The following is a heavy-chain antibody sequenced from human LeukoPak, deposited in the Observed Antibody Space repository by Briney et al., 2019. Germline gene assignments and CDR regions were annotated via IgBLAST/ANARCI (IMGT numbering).Heavy chain of an antibody. V-gene: IGHV3-23*01. D-gene: IGHD2-2*01. CDR2: ISGRGGST. J-gene: IGHJ2*01. Sequence: GGSLRLSCAASGFTFSSYAMSWVRQAPGKGREWVSAISGRGGSTYYADSVKGRFTISRDNSKNTLYLQMNSLRAEDTAVYYCAKETQIVVVPAAIDSRYFDLWGRGTLVTVSS. CDR1: GFTFSSYA. CDR3: AKETQIVVVPAAIDSRYFDL.